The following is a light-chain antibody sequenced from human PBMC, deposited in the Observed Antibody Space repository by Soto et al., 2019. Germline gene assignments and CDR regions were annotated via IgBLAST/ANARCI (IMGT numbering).Light chain of an antibody. CDR2: DNS. CDR1: SSNIGGNS. J-gene: IGLJ3*02. V-gene: IGLV1-51*01. CDR3: GTWDSDLSAEV. Sequence: QSVMTQPPSVSAAPGQKVTISCSGSSSNIGGNSVSWYQQLPGRAPKVVIYDNSKRPSGIPDRFSGSKSGSSATLGVTGLQTGDEADYYCGTWDSDLSAEVFGGGTKVTVL.